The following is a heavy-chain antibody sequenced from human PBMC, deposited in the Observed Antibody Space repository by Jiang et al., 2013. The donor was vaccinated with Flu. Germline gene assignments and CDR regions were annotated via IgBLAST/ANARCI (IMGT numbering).Heavy chain of an antibody. CDR2: IWDDGRNK. J-gene: IGHJ4*02. D-gene: IGHD1-26*01. V-gene: IGHV3-33*01. CDR3: ARVGGGSYYLDY. CDR1: GFTFSSYG. Sequence: SGGGVVQPGRSLRLSCAASGFTFSSYGMKWVRQAPGKGLEWVAVIWDDGRNKYYADSVKGRFTISRDNSKNTLYLQMNSLRAEDTAVYYCARVGGGSYYLDYWGQGTLVTVSS.